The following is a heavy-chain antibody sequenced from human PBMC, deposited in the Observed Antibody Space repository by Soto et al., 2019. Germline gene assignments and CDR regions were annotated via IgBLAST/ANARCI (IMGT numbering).Heavy chain of an antibody. Sequence: QLQESGPGLVKPSETLSLTCTVSGGSISSFYWSWIRQPAGKGLEWIGRIYTSGITNYNPSLKSRVTLSVGTSKNQFSLKLRSVTAADTAVYYCARVGMVGTVLGSWFDAWGQGTLVTVSS. D-gene: IGHD6-19*01. J-gene: IGHJ5*02. CDR3: ARVGMVGTVLGSWFDA. CDR1: GGSISSFY. CDR2: IYTSGIT. V-gene: IGHV4-4*07.